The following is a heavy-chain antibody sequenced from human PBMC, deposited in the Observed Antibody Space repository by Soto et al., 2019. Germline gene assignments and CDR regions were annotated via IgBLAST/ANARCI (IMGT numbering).Heavy chain of an antibody. CDR3: ARELAPQITMIVVAHAFDI. D-gene: IGHD3-22*01. V-gene: IGHV1-69*12. CDR1: GGTFSSYA. Sequence: QVQLVQSGAEVKKPGSSVKVSCKASGGTFSSYAISWVRQAPGQGLEWMGGIIPIFGTANYAQKFQGRVTITADESTSTAYMELSSLRSEDTAVYYCARELAPQITMIVVAHAFDIWGQGTMVTVSS. J-gene: IGHJ3*02. CDR2: IIPIFGTA.